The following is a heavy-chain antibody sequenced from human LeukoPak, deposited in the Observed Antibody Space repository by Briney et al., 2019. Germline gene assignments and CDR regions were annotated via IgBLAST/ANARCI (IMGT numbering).Heavy chain of an antibody. CDR1: GFTFTSYA. CDR3: AKDRSLDGGDSGGYFDY. J-gene: IGHJ4*02. V-gene: IGHV3-23*01. D-gene: IGHD4-23*01. CDR2: ISGSGGTT. Sequence: GGSLRLSCAASGFTFTSYAMSWVRQAPGKGLECISVISGSGGTTYYAGSVKGRFTISRDNSKNALYLQMNSLRAEDTAVYCCAKDRSLDGGDSGGYFDYWGRGTLVSVSS.